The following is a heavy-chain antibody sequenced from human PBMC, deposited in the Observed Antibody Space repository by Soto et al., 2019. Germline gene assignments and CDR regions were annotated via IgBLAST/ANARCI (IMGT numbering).Heavy chain of an antibody. J-gene: IGHJ3*02. CDR3: ASELICKTYTDAFDI. V-gene: IGHV4-31*03. CDR1: GGSISSDNYY. D-gene: IGHD3-10*02. CDR2: IHYSGGA. Sequence: QVQLQESGPGLVKPSQTLSLTCTVSGGSISSDNYYWSWIRKHPGKGLEWIGYIHYSGGAYYNPSLQSRVTLSVDTSENQFSLKLSSVTAADTAVYYCASELICKTYTDAFDIWGQGTMVTVSS.